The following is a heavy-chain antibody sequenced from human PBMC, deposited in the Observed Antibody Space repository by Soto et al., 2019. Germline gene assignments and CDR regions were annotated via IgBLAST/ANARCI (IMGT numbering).Heavy chain of an antibody. J-gene: IGHJ2*01. D-gene: IGHD2-2*01. CDR1: GGSISSSSYY. V-gene: IGHV4-39*01. Sequence: QLQLQESGPGLVKPSETLSLTCTVSGGSISSSSYYWGWIRQPPGKGLEWIGSIYYSGSTYYNPSLKSRVHISVDLSKIQSSLKLSHGTAADTAVYYCARRERVWDIVIVPYWYFDLWGRGTLVTVSS. CDR2: IYYSGST. CDR3: ARRERVWDIVIVPYWYFDL.